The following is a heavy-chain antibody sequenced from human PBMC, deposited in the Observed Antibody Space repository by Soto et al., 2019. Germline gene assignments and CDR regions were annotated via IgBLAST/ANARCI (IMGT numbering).Heavy chain of an antibody. V-gene: IGHV3-30-3*01. J-gene: IGHJ4*02. D-gene: IGHD3-16*01. Sequence: QVQLVESGGGVVQPGRSLRLSCAASGFTFSNSIKHWVRQAPGKGLEWVAIILHDGNNKYYADSVKGRFTISRDNSKNTVYLQMNSLRTEDTAIYYCARDDEGVSYGDLGYWGQGTLVTVSS. CDR3: ARDDEGVSYGDLGY. CDR1: GFTFSNSI. CDR2: ILHDGNNK.